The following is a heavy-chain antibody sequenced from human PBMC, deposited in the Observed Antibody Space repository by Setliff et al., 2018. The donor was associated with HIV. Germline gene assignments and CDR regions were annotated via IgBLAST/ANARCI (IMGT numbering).Heavy chain of an antibody. V-gene: IGHV4-59*12. CDR3: ASYSSSWTSFQH. Sequence: SETLSLTCTVSGGSMNSYYWNWIRQPPGKGLEWIGYIYYSGSTNYNPSLKSRVTISVDTSKNQFSLKLSSVTAADTALYYCASYSSSWTSFQHWGQGTLVTV. D-gene: IGHD6-13*01. J-gene: IGHJ1*01. CDR2: IYYSGST. CDR1: GGSMNSYY.